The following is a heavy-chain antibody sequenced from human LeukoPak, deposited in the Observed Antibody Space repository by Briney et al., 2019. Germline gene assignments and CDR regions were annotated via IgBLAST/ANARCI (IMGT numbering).Heavy chain of an antibody. CDR3: ARVRLTLDAFDI. Sequence: SGTLSLTCAVYGGSFSGYYWSWIRQPPGKGLEWIGEINHSGSTNYNPSLKSRVTISVDTSKNQFSLKLSSVTAADTAVYYCARVRLTLDAFDIWGQGTMVTVSS. V-gene: IGHV4-34*01. CDR1: GGSFSGYY. CDR2: INHSGST. J-gene: IGHJ3*02. D-gene: IGHD4/OR15-4a*01.